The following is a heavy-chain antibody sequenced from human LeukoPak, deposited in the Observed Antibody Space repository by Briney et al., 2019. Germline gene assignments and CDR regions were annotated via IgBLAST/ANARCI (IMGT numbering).Heavy chain of an antibody. CDR1: GFTVSSNS. J-gene: IGHJ5*02. CDR3: AKTDCTSTSCYIGWFDP. Sequence: GGSLRLSCTVSGFTVSSNSMSWVRQAPGKGLEWVSFIYSDNTHYADSMKGRFTIFRDNSRNTLYLQVNTLRAADTALYYCAKTDCTSTSCYIGWFDPWGQGTLVTVSS. CDR2: IYSDNT. D-gene: IGHD2-2*02. V-gene: IGHV3-53*01.